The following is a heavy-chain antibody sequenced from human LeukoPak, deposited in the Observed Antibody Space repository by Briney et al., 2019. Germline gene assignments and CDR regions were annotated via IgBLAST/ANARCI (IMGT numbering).Heavy chain of an antibody. Sequence: GGSLRLSCAASGFTFSSFSMSWIRQPPGKGLEWVSKIATTTYYADSVKGRFTISRDNSTNTLYLQMNSLRADDTGVYYCAKENMPFGPSVVNRVGGAFDIWGQGTRVTVSS. D-gene: IGHD3-22*01. J-gene: IGHJ3*02. CDR3: AKENMPFGPSVVNRVGGAFDI. V-gene: IGHV3-23*01. CDR1: GFTFSSFS. CDR2: IATTT.